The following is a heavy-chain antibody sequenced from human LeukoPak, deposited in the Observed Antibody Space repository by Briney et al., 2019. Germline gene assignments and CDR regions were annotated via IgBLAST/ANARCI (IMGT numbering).Heavy chain of an antibody. CDR3: ARGRWSPNDSDSSSYSGGYYYLDV. D-gene: IGHD3-22*01. J-gene: IGHJ6*03. CDR2: INHSGSA. Sequence: PSETLSLTCTVSGESFSGYYWTWIRQPPGKGLEWIGEINHSGSARYNPSLKSRLTISVETPKNKFSLELNSVTAADTAVYCARGRWSPNDSDSSSYSGGYYYLDVWGRGTTVSVSS. CDR1: GESFSGYY. V-gene: IGHV4-34*01.